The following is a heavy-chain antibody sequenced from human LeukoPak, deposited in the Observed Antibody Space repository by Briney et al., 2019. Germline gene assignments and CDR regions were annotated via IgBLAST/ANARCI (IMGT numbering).Heavy chain of an antibody. Sequence: SETLSLTCTVSGGSISSYYCNWIRQPPGKGLEWIGYIDTSGSTNYNPSLKSRVTISVDTSKTQLSLRLTSVTAADTAVYYCARQTPYYSYMDVWGKGTTVTVSS. D-gene: IGHD4-23*01. V-gene: IGHV4-4*09. J-gene: IGHJ6*03. CDR1: GGSISSYY. CDR2: IDTSGST. CDR3: ARQTPYYSYMDV.